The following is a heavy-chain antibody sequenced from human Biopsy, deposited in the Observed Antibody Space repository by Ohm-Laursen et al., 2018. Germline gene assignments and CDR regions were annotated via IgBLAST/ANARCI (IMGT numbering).Heavy chain of an antibody. CDR3: AKARVAIRYFDI. Sequence: SLRLSCAASGFNFNDYGMHWVRQAPGKGLEWVAGINWNSDIIGYVDSVRGRFTVSRDNAKNSLYLQMNSLRAGDTALYYCAKARVAIRYFDIWGRGTLVTVSS. CDR1: GFNFNDYG. J-gene: IGHJ2*01. D-gene: IGHD2-15*01. CDR2: INWNSDII. V-gene: IGHV3-9*01.